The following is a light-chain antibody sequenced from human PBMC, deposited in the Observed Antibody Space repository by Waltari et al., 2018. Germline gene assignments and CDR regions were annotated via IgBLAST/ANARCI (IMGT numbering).Light chain of an antibody. CDR2: GAS. V-gene: IGKV3-15*01. Sequence: EIVMTQSPATLSVSPGERATLSCRASQSVSSNLAWYQQKPGQAPRLLIYGASTRATVIPARFSGSGSGTEFTLTISSLQSEDFAVYYCQQYNLWPPYTFGQGTKLEIK. J-gene: IGKJ2*01. CDR3: QQYNLWPPYT. CDR1: QSVSSN.